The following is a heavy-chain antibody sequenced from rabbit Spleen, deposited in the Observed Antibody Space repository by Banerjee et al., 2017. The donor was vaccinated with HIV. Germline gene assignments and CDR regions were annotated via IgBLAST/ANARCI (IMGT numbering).Heavy chain of an antibody. D-gene: IGHD2-1*01. V-gene: IGHV1S45*01. Sequence: QEQLEESGGDLVKPEGSLTLTCTASGFSFSSSYWICWVRQAPGKGLEWIACIYAGGSGSTYYASWVNGRFTISRTTSTVDLKMTSLTAADTATYFCVRGIDWMFRLWGPGTLVTVS. CDR2: IYAGGSGST. CDR1: GFSFSSSYW. CDR3: VRGIDWMFRL. J-gene: IGHJ6*01.